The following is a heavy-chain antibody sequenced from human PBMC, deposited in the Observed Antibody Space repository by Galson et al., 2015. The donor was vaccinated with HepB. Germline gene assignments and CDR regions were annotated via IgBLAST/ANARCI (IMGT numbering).Heavy chain of an antibody. CDR2: INPSGGST. CDR1: GYTFSSYY. J-gene: IGHJ4*02. CDR3: ARGIGSSGKRYFDY. Sequence: SVKVSCKASGYTFSSYYIHWVRQAPGQGFEFLGIINPSGGSTTYAQNFQGRITMTRDTSTSTVYMGLSSLRSEDTAVYYCARGIGSSGKRYFDYWGQGTLVTVSS. V-gene: IGHV1-46*01. D-gene: IGHD6-13*01.